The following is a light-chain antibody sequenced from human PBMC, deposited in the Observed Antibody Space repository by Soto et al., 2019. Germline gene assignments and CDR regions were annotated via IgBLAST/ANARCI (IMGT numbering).Light chain of an antibody. CDR3: LQYYDYPYT. CDR2: AVS. V-gene: IGKV1-17*01. CDR1: QGIRSD. J-gene: IGKJ2*01. Sequence: DIPMTQSPSSLSAAVEDRVTITCRASQGIRSDLGWYQQKPGKAPKRLIYAVSSLQSGVPSRFSGSGSGTEFTLTITSLQPEDFATYYCLQYYDYPYTFGQGTKLEIK.